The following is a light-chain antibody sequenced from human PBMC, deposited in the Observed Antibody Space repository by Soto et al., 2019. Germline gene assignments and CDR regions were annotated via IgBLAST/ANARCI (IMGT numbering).Light chain of an antibody. J-gene: IGKJ1*01. CDR1: QSVKSN. CDR3: QQYYTWPRGT. V-gene: IGKV3-15*01. CDR2: FAS. Sequence: EIVMTQSPATLSVSPGERGTLSCRASQSVKSNLAWYQQKPGQAPRLLIFFASTRATGVPDRFSGSGSGTDFTLTISSLQSADFGVYYCQQYYTWPRGTFGQGTKVDI.